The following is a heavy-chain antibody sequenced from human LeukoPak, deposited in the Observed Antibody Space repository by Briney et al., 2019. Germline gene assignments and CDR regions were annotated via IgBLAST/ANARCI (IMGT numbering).Heavy chain of an antibody. CDR2: IYYSGST. D-gene: IGHD3-10*01. V-gene: IGHV4-59*12. Sequence: SETLTLTCTGSGGSISSYYWSWIRQPPGKALEWLGYIYYSGSTNYNPSLKSRVTISVDTSKNQFSLKLSSVTAADTAVYYCARESMVRGYNWFDPWGQGTLVTVSS. J-gene: IGHJ5*02. CDR3: ARESMVRGYNWFDP. CDR1: GGSISSYY.